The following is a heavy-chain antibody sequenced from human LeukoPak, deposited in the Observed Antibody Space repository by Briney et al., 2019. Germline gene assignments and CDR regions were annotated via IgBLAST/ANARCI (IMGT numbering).Heavy chain of an antibody. CDR1: GFTFDDYA. Sequence: GGSLRLSCAASGFTFDDYAMHWVRQAPGKGLEWVSLISGDGGSTYYADSVKGRFTISRDNSKNSLYLQMNSLRTEDTALHYCAKDMWYSSSTPDYWGQGTLATVSS. V-gene: IGHV3-43*02. CDR3: AKDMWYSSSTPDY. D-gene: IGHD6-6*01. J-gene: IGHJ4*02. CDR2: ISGDGGST.